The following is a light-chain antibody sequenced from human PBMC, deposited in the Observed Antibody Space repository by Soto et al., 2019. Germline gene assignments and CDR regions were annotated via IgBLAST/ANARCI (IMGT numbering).Light chain of an antibody. CDR2: DAS. Sequence: EIVLTQSPATLSLSPGERATLSCRASQNVSSYLAWYQQKPGQAPRLLIYDASNRATGIPARFSGSGSGTDFTLTISSLEPEDFAVYYCQQRSNWPPKTFGQGTKVEIK. J-gene: IGKJ1*01. CDR1: QNVSSY. CDR3: QQRSNWPPKT. V-gene: IGKV3-11*01.